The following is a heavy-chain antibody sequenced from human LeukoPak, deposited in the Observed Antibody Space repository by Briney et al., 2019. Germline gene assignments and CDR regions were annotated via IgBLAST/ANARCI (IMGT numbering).Heavy chain of an antibody. D-gene: IGHD6-6*01. CDR3: ARGLGYSSSSLWFDP. J-gene: IGHJ5*02. V-gene: IGHV4-34*01. Sequence: SQTLSLTCAVYGGSFSGYYWSWIRQPPGKGLEWIGEINHSGSTNYNPSLKSRVTISVDTSKNQFSLKLSSVTAADTAVYYCARGLGYSSSSLWFDPWGQGTLVTVSS. CDR2: INHSGST. CDR1: GGSFSGYY.